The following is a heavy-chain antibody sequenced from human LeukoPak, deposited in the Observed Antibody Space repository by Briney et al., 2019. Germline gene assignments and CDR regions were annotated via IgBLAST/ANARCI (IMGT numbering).Heavy chain of an antibody. CDR3: VREDGQYDFWSGPGAFDI. CDR1: GFTFSNNW. Sequence: GGSLRLSCVTSGFTFSNNWMSWVRQAPGKGLEWVATIQPDGDEKYYVDSVRGRFTISRDNAKKSLYLQMNNLRAEDTAVYYCVREDGQYDFWSGPGAFDIWGQGTMVTVSS. CDR2: IQPDGDEK. D-gene: IGHD3-3*01. V-gene: IGHV3-7*01. J-gene: IGHJ3*02.